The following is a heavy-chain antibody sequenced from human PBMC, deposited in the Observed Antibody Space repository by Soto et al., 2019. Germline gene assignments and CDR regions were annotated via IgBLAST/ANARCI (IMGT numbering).Heavy chain of an antibody. V-gene: IGHV3-23*01. Sequence: PGGSLRLSCAASGFAFSSYAMSWVRQAPGKGLEWVSAISGSGGSTYYADSVKGRFTISRDNSKNTLYLQMNSLRAEDTAVYYCAKDQAVVLRFLEWLPYFDYWGQGTLVTVS. J-gene: IGHJ4*02. CDR3: AKDQAVVLRFLEWLPYFDY. CDR1: GFAFSSYA. D-gene: IGHD3-3*01. CDR2: ISGSGGST.